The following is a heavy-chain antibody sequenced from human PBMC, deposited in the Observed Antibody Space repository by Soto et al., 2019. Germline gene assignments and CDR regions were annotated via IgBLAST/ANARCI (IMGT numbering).Heavy chain of an antibody. CDR1: GFTFSSYA. V-gene: IGHV3-23*01. Sequence: GGFLRLSCAASGFTFSSYAMHWVRQAPGKGLEWVAVISGSGGNTYYADSVKGRFTISRDNAKNTLYLQMNNLRAEDTAVYYCAKDADTDIVLMVYDYWGQGTLVTVSS. CDR2: ISGSGGNT. J-gene: IGHJ4*02. D-gene: IGHD2-8*01. CDR3: AKDADTDIVLMVYDY.